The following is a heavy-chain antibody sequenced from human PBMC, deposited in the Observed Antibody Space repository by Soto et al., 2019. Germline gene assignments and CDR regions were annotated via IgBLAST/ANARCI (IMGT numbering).Heavy chain of an antibody. J-gene: IGHJ2*01. CDR3: AKGRVLGRSIFWYFDP. CDR1: GFTFTSYD. V-gene: IGHV1-8*01. CDR2: MNPSTGNT. Sequence: QVQLVQSGAEVKKPGASVKVSCKASGFTFTSYDINWVRQATGQGLEWMGRMNPSTGNTGYAQKFQGRVPMTRNISIHTAYMELSSLASEHTAVYYCAKGRVLGRSIFWYFDPWGRGTLVTVS. D-gene: IGHD2-21*01.